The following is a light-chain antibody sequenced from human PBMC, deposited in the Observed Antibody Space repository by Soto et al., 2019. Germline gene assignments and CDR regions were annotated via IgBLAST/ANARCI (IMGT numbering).Light chain of an antibody. CDR2: KAS. Sequence: DIQMTQSPSTLSASVGDRVAITCRASQSISIWLAWYQQKPGKAPKLLIYKASSLESGVPSRFSGSGSGTEFTLTFSSLQPDDFATYYCQQYTDYSWTFGQGTKVEIK. J-gene: IGKJ1*01. CDR3: QQYTDYSWT. CDR1: QSISIW. V-gene: IGKV1-5*03.